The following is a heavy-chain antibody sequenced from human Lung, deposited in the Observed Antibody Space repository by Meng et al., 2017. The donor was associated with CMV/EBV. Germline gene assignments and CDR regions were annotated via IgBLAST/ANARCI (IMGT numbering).Heavy chain of an antibody. CDR3: ARSITIYRIDV. CDR2: INTYKGNT. CDR1: DYSSTSYG. Sequence: ASAQIFCKSSDYSSTSYGISWVRQAPGQGLEWMGWINTYKGNTNYAQKFQGRVTMTAETSTSTVYMEVRGLRFDDTAIYYCARSITIYRIDVWGLGTAVTVSS. D-gene: IGHD3-3*01. J-gene: IGHJ6*02. V-gene: IGHV1-18*04.